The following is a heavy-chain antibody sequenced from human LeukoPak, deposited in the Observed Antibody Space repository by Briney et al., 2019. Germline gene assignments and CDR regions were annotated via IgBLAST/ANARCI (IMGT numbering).Heavy chain of an antibody. Sequence: SETLSLTCAVSGGSISSGVYSWRWIRQPPGKGLEWIGRIYTSGSTNYHPSLKSQVTMSVDTSKNQFSLKLSSVTAADTAVYYCARSSYYYGSGSSPLFDYWGQGTLVTVSS. D-gene: IGHD3-10*01. CDR2: IYTSGST. J-gene: IGHJ4*02. CDR1: GGSISSGVYS. CDR3: ARSSYYYGSGSSPLFDY. V-gene: IGHV4-61*02.